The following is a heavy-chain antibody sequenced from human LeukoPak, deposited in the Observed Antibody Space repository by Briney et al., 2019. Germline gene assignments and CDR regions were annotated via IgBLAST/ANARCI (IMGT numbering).Heavy chain of an antibody. CDR3: AKDNRRHYTSGPNPDSLH. V-gene: IGHV3-9*01. J-gene: IGHJ4*02. Sequence: GGSLRLSCAGSGFIFNNYAMHWVRQPPGKGLEWVSGISWNSGTIDYADSVRGRFTISRDNAKNSLYLQMDSLRVEDTAFYYCAKDNRRHYTSGPNPDSLHWSQGALVTVSS. CDR1: GFIFNNYA. CDR2: ISWNSGTI. D-gene: IGHD6-19*01.